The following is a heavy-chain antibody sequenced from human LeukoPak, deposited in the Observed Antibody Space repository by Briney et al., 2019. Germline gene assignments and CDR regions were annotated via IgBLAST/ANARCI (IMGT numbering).Heavy chain of an antibody. J-gene: IGHJ4*02. Sequence: GSLRLSCAASGFTVSSNYMSWVRQAPGKGLEWVSVIYSSGSTYYADSVKGGFTISRDNSKNTLYLQMNSLRAEDTAVYYCARDRDSSGLFDYWGQGTLVTVSS. CDR2: IYSSGST. D-gene: IGHD6-19*01. CDR3: ARDRDSSGLFDY. V-gene: IGHV3-53*01. CDR1: GFTVSSNY.